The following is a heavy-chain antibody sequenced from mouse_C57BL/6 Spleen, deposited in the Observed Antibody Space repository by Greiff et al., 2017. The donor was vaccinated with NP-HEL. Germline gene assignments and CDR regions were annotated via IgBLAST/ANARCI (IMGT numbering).Heavy chain of an antibody. CDR3: ATDVYWYFDV. V-gene: IGHV5-17*01. Sequence: EVHLVESGGGLVKPGGSLKLSCAASGFTFSDYGMHWVRQAPEKGLEWVAYISSGSSTIYYADTVKGRFTISRDNAKNTLFLQMTSLRSEDTAMYYCATDVYWYFDVWGTGTTVTVSS. CDR1: GFTFSDYG. CDR2: ISSGSSTI. J-gene: IGHJ1*03.